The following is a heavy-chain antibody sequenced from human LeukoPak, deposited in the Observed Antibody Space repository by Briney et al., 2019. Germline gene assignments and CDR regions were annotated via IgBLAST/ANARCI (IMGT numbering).Heavy chain of an antibody. CDR1: GFTFSTYA. CDR2: IWSDSANK. V-gene: IGHV3-33*01. J-gene: IGHJ4*02. CDR3: ARDRLSTVTTFHFDY. D-gene: IGHD4-17*01. Sequence: PGGSLRLSCAASGFTFSTYAMHWVRQTPGKGLEWVAVIWSDSANKYYADSVRGRFTLSRDNSKNTLYPQMSILRAEDTAIYYCARDRLSTVTTFHFDYWGQGTPVTVSS.